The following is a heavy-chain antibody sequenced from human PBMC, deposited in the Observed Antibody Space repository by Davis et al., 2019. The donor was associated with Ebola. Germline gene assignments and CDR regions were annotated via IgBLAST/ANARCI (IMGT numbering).Heavy chain of an antibody. V-gene: IGHV4-59*01. CDR3: AAIYGWAFGYYYLDV. D-gene: IGHD2-2*02. CDR1: GGSFSGYY. CDR2: IHYSGNS. J-gene: IGHJ6*03. Sequence: PSETLSLTCAAYGGSFSGYYWTWIRQPPGKGLEWIGYIHYSGNSDYNPSLKSRVTMSVDTSKNQFSLNLSSVTAADTAVYYCAAIYGWAFGYYYLDVWGRGTTVTVSS.